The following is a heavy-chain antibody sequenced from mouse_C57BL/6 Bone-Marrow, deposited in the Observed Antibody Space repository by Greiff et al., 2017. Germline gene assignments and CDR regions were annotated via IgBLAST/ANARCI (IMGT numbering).Heavy chain of an antibody. CDR2: IYPRSGNT. CDR3: ASEGATKTPDY. D-gene: IGHD3-1*01. CDR1: GYTFTSYG. Sequence: VQLQQSGAELARPGASVKLSCKASGYTFTSYGISWVKQRTGQGLEWIGEIYPRSGNTYYNEKFKGKATLTADKYSSTAYMELRSRTSEDSAVYVCASEGATKTPDYWGQGTTRTVSS. J-gene: IGHJ2*01. V-gene: IGHV1-81*01.